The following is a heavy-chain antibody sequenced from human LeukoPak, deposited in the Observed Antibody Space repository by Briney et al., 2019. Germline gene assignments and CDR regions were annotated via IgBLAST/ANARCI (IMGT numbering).Heavy chain of an antibody. CDR3: ARVGWGDCRAGTCFCFDP. D-gene: IGHD2-15*01. J-gene: IGHJ5*02. V-gene: IGHV4-39*07. CDR2: IYVGGTT. Sequence: SETLSLTCTVSGGSISSSSYYWGWIRQPPGKGLEWIGRIYVGGTTNYNPSLQSRVTISIDTSKNQFSLTLSSVTAADTAVYYCARVGWGDCRAGTCFCFDPWGPGTLVTVSS. CDR1: GGSISSSSYY.